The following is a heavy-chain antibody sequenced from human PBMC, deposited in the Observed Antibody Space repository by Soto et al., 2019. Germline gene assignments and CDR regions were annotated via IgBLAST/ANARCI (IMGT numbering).Heavy chain of an antibody. CDR1: GFTFSSYG. D-gene: IGHD2-2*02. CDR2: ISYDGSNK. CDR3: ARSYCSSTSCYTYYFDL. Sequence: QVQLVESGGGVVQPGRSLRLSCAASGFTFSSYGMHWVRQAPGKGLEWVAVISYDGSNKYYADSVKGRFTISRDNSKNTLYLQINSLRAEDTAVYYCARSYCSSTSCYTYYFDLWGRGTLVTVSS. J-gene: IGHJ2*01. V-gene: IGHV3-30*03.